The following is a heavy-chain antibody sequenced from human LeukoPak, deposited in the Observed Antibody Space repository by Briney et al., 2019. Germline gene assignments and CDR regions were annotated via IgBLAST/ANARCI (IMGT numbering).Heavy chain of an antibody. CDR3: ARDGRLRNGYDNFYI. V-gene: IGHV1-2*02. CDR2: INPKNGDT. Sequence: ASVKVACKASGYTFSGFYINWVRQAPGQGLEWMGWINPKNGDTHYAQDFLGRVTMTRDTSISTAYMELSRLTSDDTAVYYCARDGRLRNGYDNFYIWGQGTLVTVSS. J-gene: IGHJ4*02. D-gene: IGHD5-18*01. CDR1: GYTFSGFY.